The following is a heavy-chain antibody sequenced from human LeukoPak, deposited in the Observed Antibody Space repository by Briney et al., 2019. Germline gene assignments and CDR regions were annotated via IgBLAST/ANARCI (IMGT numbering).Heavy chain of an antibody. J-gene: IGHJ4*02. CDR2: IYYSGST. CDR1: GASISSYY. CDR3: ARHSSPYSSSWYDY. D-gene: IGHD6-13*01. V-gene: IGHV4-59*08. Sequence: SETLSLTCTVSGASISSYYWSWIRQPPGKGLEWLGYIYYSGSTNYNPSLKSRVTISVDTSKNQFSLKLSSVTAADTAVYYCARHSSPYSSSWYDYWGQGTLVTVSS.